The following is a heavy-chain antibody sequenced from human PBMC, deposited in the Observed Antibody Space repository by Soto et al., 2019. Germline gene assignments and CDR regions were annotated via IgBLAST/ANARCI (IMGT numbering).Heavy chain of an antibody. Sequence: SETLSLTCTVSGGSISSYYWSWIRQPPGKGLEWIGYIYYSGSTNYNPSLKSRVTISLDTSKNQFSLKLSSVTAADTAVYYCARLVRWREAYYYYYYMDVWGKGTTVTVSS. CDR1: GGSISSYY. D-gene: IGHD3-3*01. CDR3: ARLVRWREAYYYYYYMDV. V-gene: IGHV4-59*08. J-gene: IGHJ6*03. CDR2: IYYSGST.